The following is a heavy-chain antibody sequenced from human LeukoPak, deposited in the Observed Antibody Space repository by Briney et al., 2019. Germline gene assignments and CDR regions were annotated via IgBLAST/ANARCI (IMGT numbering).Heavy chain of an antibody. CDR3: AGALNYDFWSGYSIDYYYGMDV. Sequence: SETLSLTCAVYGGSFSGYYWSWIRQPPGKGLEWIGEINHSGSTNYNPSLKSRVTISVDTSKNQFSLKLSSVTAADTAVYYCAGALNYDFWSGYSIDYYYGMDVGGQGTTVTVSS. D-gene: IGHD3-3*01. V-gene: IGHV4-34*01. J-gene: IGHJ6*02. CDR2: INHSGST. CDR1: GGSFSGYY.